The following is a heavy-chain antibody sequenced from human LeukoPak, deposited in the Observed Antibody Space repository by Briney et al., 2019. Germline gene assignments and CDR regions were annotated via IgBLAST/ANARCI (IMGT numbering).Heavy chain of an antibody. CDR1: GGSISRSTYY. CDR3: ARHTRSAYSSGWTGFDY. Sequence: PSETLSLTCTVSGGSISRSTYYWGWIRQPPGKGLEWIGSISYSGSTYYNPSLRSRFTISVHTSQNHFSLKVSSVTAADTAVYYCARHTRSAYSSGWTGFDYWGQGTLVTVSS. J-gene: IGHJ4*02. V-gene: IGHV4-39*01. D-gene: IGHD6-19*01. CDR2: ISYSGST.